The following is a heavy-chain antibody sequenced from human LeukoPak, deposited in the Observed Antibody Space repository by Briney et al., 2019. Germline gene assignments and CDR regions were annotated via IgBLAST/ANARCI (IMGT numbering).Heavy chain of an antibody. V-gene: IGHV1-69*06. J-gene: IGHJ6*03. CDR1: GGTFSSYA. D-gene: IGHD6-13*01. CDR3: ARVVGLTGYSSNWYSGYYYYMDV. CDR2: IIPIFGTT. Sequence: SVKVSCKTSGGTFSSYAITWVRQTPGQGLEWMGGIIPIFGTTNYAQKFQDRVTITADKSTSTAYMNLSSLRSEDTAVYYCARVVGLTGYSSNWYSGYYYYMDVWGKGTTVTVSS.